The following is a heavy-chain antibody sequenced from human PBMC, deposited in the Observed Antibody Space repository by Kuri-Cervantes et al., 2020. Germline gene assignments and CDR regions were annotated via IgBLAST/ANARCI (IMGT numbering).Heavy chain of an antibody. CDR1: GYTFTSYD. V-gene: IGHV1-8*01. Sequence: ASVKVSCKASGYTFTSYDINWVRQATGQGLEWMGWMNPNSGNTGYAQKFQGRVTMTRNTSISTAYMELSSLRSEDTAVYYCARDVIPLQNVKYNSTLNRGFDYWGQGTLVTVSS. D-gene: IGHD2/OR15-2a*01. CDR3: ARDVIPLQNVKYNSTLNRGFDY. CDR2: MNPNSGNT. J-gene: IGHJ4*02.